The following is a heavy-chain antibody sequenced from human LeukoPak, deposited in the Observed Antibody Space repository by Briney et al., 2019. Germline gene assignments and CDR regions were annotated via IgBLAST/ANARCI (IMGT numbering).Heavy chain of an antibody. Sequence: SETLSLTCAVYGGSFSGYYWSWIRQPPGKGLEWIGEINHSGSTNYNPSLKSRVTISVDTSKNQFSLKLSSVTAADTAVYYCARVDYDSSGYYLPNWGQGTLVTVSS. D-gene: IGHD3-22*01. V-gene: IGHV4-34*01. CDR1: GGSFSGYY. J-gene: IGHJ4*02. CDR3: ARVDYDSSGYYLPN. CDR2: INHSGST.